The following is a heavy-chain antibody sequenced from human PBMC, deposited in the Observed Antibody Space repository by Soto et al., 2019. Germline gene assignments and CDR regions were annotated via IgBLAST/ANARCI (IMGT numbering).Heavy chain of an antibody. Sequence: GGSLRLSCAASGFIFSRSAMNWVRQAPGKGLEWVSGISGSGSYTYYADSVKGRFTISRDSSKNTLYLQMNSLRVEDTGIYYCAKEAKGRTVNMLLEQWGEGTLVTVSS. CDR1: GFIFSRSA. J-gene: IGHJ4*02. CDR3: AKEAKGRTVNMLLEQ. V-gene: IGHV3-23*01. D-gene: IGHD4-17*01. CDR2: ISGSGSYT.